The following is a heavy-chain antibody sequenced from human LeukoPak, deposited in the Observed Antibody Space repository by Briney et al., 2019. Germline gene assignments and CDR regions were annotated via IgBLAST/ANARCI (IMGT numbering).Heavy chain of an antibody. V-gene: IGHV1-46*01. CDR1: GHTFTTYY. J-gene: IGHJ4*02. D-gene: IGHD3-3*01. CDR2: INPSGGST. CDR3: ARAVGVEGSLFDY. Sequence: GAPGTASCKASGHTFTTYYMHWVRQAPGQGLEWMGIINPSGGSTSYAQKFQGRVTMTRDTSTSTVYMELSSLRSEDTAVYYCARAVGVEGSLFDYWGQGTLVTVSS.